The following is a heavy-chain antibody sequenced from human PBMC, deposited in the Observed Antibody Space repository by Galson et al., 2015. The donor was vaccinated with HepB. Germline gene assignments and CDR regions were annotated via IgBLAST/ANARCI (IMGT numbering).Heavy chain of an antibody. CDR1: GFTFSNAW. D-gene: IGHD3-22*01. CDR2: IKSKTDGGTT. J-gene: IGHJ6*02. Sequence: SLRLSCAASGFTFSNAWMSWVRQAPGKGLEWVGRIKSKTDGGTTDYAAHGQARFTISRDDTKNTLYLQMNSLKTEDTAVYYCTTDASSAYYYGYYYGMDVWGQGTTVTVSS. V-gene: IGHV3-15*01. CDR3: TTDASSAYYYGYYYGMDV.